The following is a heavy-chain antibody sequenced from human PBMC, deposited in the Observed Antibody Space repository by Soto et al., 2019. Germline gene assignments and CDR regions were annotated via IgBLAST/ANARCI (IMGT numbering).Heavy chain of an antibody. Sequence: GSLRLSCAASGXTVSSYAMGWVRQAPGKGLEWVSAIVASGAGTYYAEYVKGRFTISRDNSKNTLYLQMNGMRAEDTAVYYCALRKTGSYFDYWGQGTLGTVSS. V-gene: IGHV3-23*01. CDR1: GXTVSSYA. J-gene: IGHJ4*02. D-gene: IGHD1-26*01. CDR3: ALRKTGSYFDY. CDR2: IVASGAGT.